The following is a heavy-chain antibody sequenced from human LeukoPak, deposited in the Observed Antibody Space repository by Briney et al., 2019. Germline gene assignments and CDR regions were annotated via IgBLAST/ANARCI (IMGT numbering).Heavy chain of an antibody. CDR3: AREDPDRKIDY. CDR2: IYHSGIT. Sequence: SETLSLTCAVSGGSISSNNWWSWVRQSPGKGLEWIGEIYHSGITNYNPSLKSRVTISVDKPKNHFSLKLKSVAAADTAVYYCAREDPDRKIDYWGQGTLVTVSS. V-gene: IGHV4-4*02. J-gene: IGHJ4*02. CDR1: GGSISSNNW. D-gene: IGHD1-14*01.